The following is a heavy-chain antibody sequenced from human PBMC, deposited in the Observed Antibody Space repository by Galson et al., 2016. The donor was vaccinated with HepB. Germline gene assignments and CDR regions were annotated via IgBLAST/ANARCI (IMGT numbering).Heavy chain of an antibody. CDR2: INAGNGNT. CDR1: GYNFTKYS. D-gene: IGHD3-16*01. J-gene: IGHJ5*02. Sequence: SVKVSCKASGYNFTKYSLHWVRQAPGQRLEWMGWINAGNGNTKYSEKFQGRVIMTRDPSANIAYMEVSSLRSEDTAVYICARDARWPPSVGVWGPAWSDTWGLGTLVTVSS. CDR3: ARDARWPPSVGVWGPAWSDT. V-gene: IGHV1-3*01.